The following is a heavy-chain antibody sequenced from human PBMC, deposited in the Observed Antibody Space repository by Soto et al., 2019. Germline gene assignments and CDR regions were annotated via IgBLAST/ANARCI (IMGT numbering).Heavy chain of an antibody. V-gene: IGHV4-31*03. Sequence: QVQLQESGPGLVKPSQTLSLTCSVSGGSVSNGAHYWRWIRQRPGKGLEWIGYIYYSGDTQYNPSLKSRLTISVDTSKDQFSLKLTSVTAADAAVYYCARVDSASWLDYWGQGTLVTVSS. CDR2: IYYSGDT. J-gene: IGHJ4*02. D-gene: IGHD2-2*01. CDR1: GGSVSNGAHY. CDR3: ARVDSASWLDY.